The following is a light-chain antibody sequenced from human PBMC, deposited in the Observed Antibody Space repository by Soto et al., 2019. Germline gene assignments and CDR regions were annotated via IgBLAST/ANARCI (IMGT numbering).Light chain of an antibody. Sequence: DIPMTQSPSSLPASVGDRATISCRSSQSISSPLAWYQQKPGKAPKLLIYDGSSLKSGVPSRFSGSGSGREFTLTISSVQAEDFGTYYCQQYNHYSLTFGQGTKVEIK. CDR3: QQYNHYSLT. V-gene: IGKV1-5*01. J-gene: IGKJ1*01. CDR1: QSISSP. CDR2: DGS.